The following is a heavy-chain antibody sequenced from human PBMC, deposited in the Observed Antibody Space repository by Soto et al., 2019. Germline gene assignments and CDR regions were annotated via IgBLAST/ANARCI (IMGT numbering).Heavy chain of an antibody. CDR3: ARSLRGQLVYFDY. D-gene: IGHD6-13*01. CDR2: IYYSGST. J-gene: IGHJ4*02. Sequence: SETLSLTCTVSGGSISSYYWSWIRQPPGKGLEWIGYIYYSGSTNYNPSLKSRVTISVDTSKNQFSLKLGSVTAADTAVYYCARSLRGQLVYFDYWGQGTLVTVSS. V-gene: IGHV4-59*01. CDR1: GGSISSYY.